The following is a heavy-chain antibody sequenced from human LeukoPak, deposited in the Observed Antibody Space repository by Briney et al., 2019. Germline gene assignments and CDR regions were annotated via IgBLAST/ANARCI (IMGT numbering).Heavy chain of an antibody. J-gene: IGHJ4*02. V-gene: IGHV4-38-2*02. CDR1: GYSISSGYY. D-gene: IGHD5-12*01. CDR2: IYHSGST. Sequence: SETLSLTCTVSGYSISSGYYWGCIRQPPGKGLEWIGSIYHSGSTYYNPSLKSRVTISVDTSKNQFSLKLSSVTPADTAVYYCAREGDIVATINFDYWGQGTLVTVSS. CDR3: AREGDIVATINFDY.